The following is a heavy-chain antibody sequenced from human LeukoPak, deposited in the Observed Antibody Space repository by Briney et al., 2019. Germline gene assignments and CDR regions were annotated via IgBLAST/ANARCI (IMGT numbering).Heavy chain of an antibody. D-gene: IGHD2-21*02. CDR3: ARSPTQGVVTAIPSLYYYYYYMDV. CDR2: VYHGGSS. J-gene: IGHJ6*03. CDR1: GYSISSGFY. Sequence: SETLSLTCTVSGYSISSGFYWGWIRQPPGKGLEWIGNVYHGGSSYYNPSLKSRVTISVDTSKNQFSLNLYSVTAADTAVYYCARSPTQGVVTAIPSLYYYYYYMDVWGKGTTVTVSS. V-gene: IGHV4-38-2*02.